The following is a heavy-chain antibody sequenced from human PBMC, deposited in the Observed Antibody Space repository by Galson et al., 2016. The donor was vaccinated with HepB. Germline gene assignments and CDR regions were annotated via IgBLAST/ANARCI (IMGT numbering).Heavy chain of an antibody. V-gene: IGHV3-13*01. CDR3: GRATVGFSGYDSGMDV. CDR2: IGSDGDT. Sequence: SLRLSCAASGFTSSHYDMHWVRLVAGRGLEWVSAIGSDGDTYYPGSVKGRFTVSRENAKNSLYLQMNNLRAGDTAVYYCGRATVGFSGYDSGMDVWGQGTTVTVSS. J-gene: IGHJ6*02. CDR1: GFTSSHYD. D-gene: IGHD5-12*01.